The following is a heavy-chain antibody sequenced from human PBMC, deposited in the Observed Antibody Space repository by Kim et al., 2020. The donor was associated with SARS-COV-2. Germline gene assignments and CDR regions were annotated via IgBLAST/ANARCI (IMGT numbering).Heavy chain of an antibody. Sequence: GGSLRLSCAASGFTFSSYGMHWVRQAPGEGLEWVAVIWYDGSNKYYADSVKGRFTISRDNSKNTLYLQMNSLRAEDTAVYYCARDGELSAAGKGTFDYWGQGTLVTVSS. V-gene: IGHV3-33*01. CDR1: GFTFSSYG. CDR2: IWYDGSNK. CDR3: ARDGELSAAGKGTFDY. D-gene: IGHD6-13*01. J-gene: IGHJ4*02.